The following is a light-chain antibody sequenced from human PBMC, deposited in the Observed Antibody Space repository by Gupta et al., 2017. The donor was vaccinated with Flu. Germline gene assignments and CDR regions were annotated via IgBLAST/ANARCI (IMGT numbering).Light chain of an antibody. J-gene: IGKJ1*01. Sequence: ELVFTQSPATLSLSPGERATLSCRASQSVSSYLAWYQQKPGQAPRLLIYDTYNRATGIPARFSGSGSGTNFTLTINSLEPEDFAVYYCQQRYNWQWTFGQGTKVDIK. V-gene: IGKV3-11*01. CDR1: QSVSSY. CDR3: QQRYNWQWT. CDR2: DTY.